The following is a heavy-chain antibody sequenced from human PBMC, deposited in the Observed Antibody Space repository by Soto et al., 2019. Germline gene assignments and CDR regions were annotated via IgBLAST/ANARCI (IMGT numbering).Heavy chain of an antibody. Sequence: ASVKVSCKASGYTFTSYDINWVRQATGQGLEWMGWMNPNSGNTGYAQKFQGRVTMSRNTSISTAYMELSSLRSEDTAVYYCAREGGYSSGFDYWGQGTLVTVSS. D-gene: IGHD5-18*01. CDR2: MNPNSGNT. CDR1: GYTFTSYD. V-gene: IGHV1-8*01. CDR3: AREGGYSSGFDY. J-gene: IGHJ4*02.